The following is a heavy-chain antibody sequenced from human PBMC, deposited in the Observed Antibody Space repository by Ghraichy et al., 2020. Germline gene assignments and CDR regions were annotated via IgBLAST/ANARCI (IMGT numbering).Heavy chain of an antibody. J-gene: IGHJ6*02. CDR1: GFTFDDYA. CDR2: ISWNSGSI. CDR3: AKWGGSGSYYDYSYYGMDV. Sequence: GGSLRLSCAASGFTFDDYAMHWVRQAPGKGLEWVSGISWNSGSIGSADSVKGRFTISRDNAKNSLYLQMNTLRTEDTALYFCAKWGGSGSYYDYSYYGMDVWGQGTTVTVSS. V-gene: IGHV3-9*01. D-gene: IGHD1-26*01.